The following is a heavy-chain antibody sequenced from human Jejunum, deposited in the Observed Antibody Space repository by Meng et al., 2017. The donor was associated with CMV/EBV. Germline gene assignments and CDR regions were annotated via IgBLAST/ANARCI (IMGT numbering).Heavy chain of an antibody. J-gene: IGHJ4*02. CDR3: ARWSDS. Sequence: SLKTSCAASAFTFINYGMHWVRQAPGKGLEWVAFIRYDESNKYYADSVKGRFTISRDNSKNTLYLQMNSLRADDTAVYYCARWSDSWGQGTLVTVSS. CDR1: AFTFINYG. CDR2: IRYDESNK. V-gene: IGHV3-33*01.